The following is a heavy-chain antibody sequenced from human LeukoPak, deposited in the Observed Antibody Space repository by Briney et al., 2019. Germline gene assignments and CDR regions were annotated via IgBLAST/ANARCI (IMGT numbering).Heavy chain of an antibody. V-gene: IGHV3-7*01. Sequence: GGSLRLSCAASGFTFSSYRMSWVRQAPGKGLEWVANIKQDGSEKYYVDSVKGRFAISRDNAKNSLYLQMNSLRAEDTAVYYCARAPYGLDAFDIWGQGTMVTVSS. CDR2: IKQDGSEK. CDR3: ARAPYGLDAFDI. D-gene: IGHD3-10*01. J-gene: IGHJ3*02. CDR1: GFTFSSYR.